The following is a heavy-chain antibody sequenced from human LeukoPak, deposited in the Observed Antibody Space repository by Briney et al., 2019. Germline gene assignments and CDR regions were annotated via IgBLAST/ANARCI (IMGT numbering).Heavy chain of an antibody. J-gene: IGHJ5*02. V-gene: IGHV4-61*02. CDR2: IYTRVST. CDR1: GRPISNGSYY. CDR3: ARADYSNYRWFDP. D-gene: IGHD4-11*01. Sequence: SQTLFLTCTVHGRPISNGSYYSSCIRQPAGKGLERIGRIYTRVSTNYNPSLKHRVTLSVDTSKNQFSLKLSPVTAADTAVYYCARADYSNYRWFDPWGQATLVTVSS.